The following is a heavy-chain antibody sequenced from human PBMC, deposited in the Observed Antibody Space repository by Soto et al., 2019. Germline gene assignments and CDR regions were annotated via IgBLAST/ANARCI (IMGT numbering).Heavy chain of an antibody. V-gene: IGHV1-69*08. CDR3: ARDQPGYDIVRGWFDP. CDR1: GGTFSSYT. CDR2: IIPILGIA. J-gene: IGHJ5*02. Sequence: QVQLVQSGAEVKKPGSSVKVSCKASGGTFSSYTISWVRQAPGQGLEWMGRIIPILGIANYAQKFQGRVTITADKSTSTVYMELSSLRAEDTAVYYCARDQPGYDIVRGWFDPWGQGTLVTVSS. D-gene: IGHD1-26*01.